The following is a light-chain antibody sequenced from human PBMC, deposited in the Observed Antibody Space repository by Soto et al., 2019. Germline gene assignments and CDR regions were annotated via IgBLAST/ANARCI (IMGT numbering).Light chain of an antibody. J-gene: IGKJ5*01. CDR1: QSITSY. CDR2: AAS. V-gene: IGKV1-39*01. Sequence: DIQMTQSPSSLSASVGDRVTITCRASQSITSYLNWYQQRPGKAPKLLIYAASNLQSGVPSRFSGSGSGTEFTLTISSLQPEDFATYYCQQTYSYPITFGQGTRLDI. CDR3: QQTYSYPIT.